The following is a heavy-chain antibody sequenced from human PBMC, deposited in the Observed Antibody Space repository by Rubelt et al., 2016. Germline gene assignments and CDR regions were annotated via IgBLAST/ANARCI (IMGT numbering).Heavy chain of an antibody. V-gene: IGHV3-30*02. J-gene: IGHJ4*02. CDR3: AKDHGHSFDY. CDR1: GFTFSASN. Sequence: VQVVESGGGLVQPGGSLRLSCAASGFTFSASNMHWVRQSPGKGLEWLAFIRYDGSDQTYADSVKGRFTFSRDNSKNTLYLQRNSLRPEDTAVYYCAKDHGHSFDYWGQGTLVTVSS. CDR2: IRYDGSDQ. D-gene: IGHD5-24*01.